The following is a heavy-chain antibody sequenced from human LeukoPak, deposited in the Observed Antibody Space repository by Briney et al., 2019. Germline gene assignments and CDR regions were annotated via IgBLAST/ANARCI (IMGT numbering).Heavy chain of an antibody. J-gene: IGHJ6*03. CDR3: ARGVEEQWLVPNYYYYMDV. V-gene: IGHV4-61*02. Sequence: PSDTLSLTCTISGGSLSSGSYNWSCIRQPSGNRPDWVGRIYTRGSTNYTPSLKTRVTMSVDTANNQFSLKMSSVTAADTAVYYCARGVEEQWLVPNYYYYMDVWGKGTTVTVSS. CDR1: GGSLSSGSYN. CDR2: IYTRGST. D-gene: IGHD6-19*01.